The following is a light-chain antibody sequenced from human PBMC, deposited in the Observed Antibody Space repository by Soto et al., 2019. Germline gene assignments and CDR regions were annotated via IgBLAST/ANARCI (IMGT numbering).Light chain of an antibody. V-gene: IGKV3-20*01. Sequence: EIVMTQSPATLSVSPGERATLSCRASQSVNIYLAWYQQKPGQAPRLLIYGASSRAAGIPDRFRGSGSGTDFTLTISRLEPEDFAVYYCQQYGSSPFTFGPGTKVDIK. CDR3: QQYGSSPFT. CDR1: QSVNIY. CDR2: GAS. J-gene: IGKJ3*01.